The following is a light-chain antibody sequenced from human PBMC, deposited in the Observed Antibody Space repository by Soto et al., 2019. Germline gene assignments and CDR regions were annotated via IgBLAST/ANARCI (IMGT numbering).Light chain of an antibody. V-gene: IGLV1-47*01. CDR2: RND. Sequence: QSVLTQPPSESGTPGQRVTISCSGSSSNIGSNYVYWYQQLPGTAPKLLIYRNDQRPSGVPDRFSGSKSGTSASLAISGLRSDDEADYYCAAWDDSLSGVVFGGGTKLTVL. J-gene: IGLJ3*02. CDR1: SSNIGSNY. CDR3: AAWDDSLSGVV.